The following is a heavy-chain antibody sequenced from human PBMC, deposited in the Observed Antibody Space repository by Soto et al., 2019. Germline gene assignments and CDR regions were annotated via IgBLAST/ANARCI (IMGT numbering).Heavy chain of an antibody. CDR3: ARERTGDPTFFDY. Sequence: SDTLSLTCTVSGGSVRSGSYYWSWIRQPPGKGLEWIGFIYYTGTTNYNPSLKSRVTISVDTSKNQFSLNLLSLTAADTAVYYCARERTGDPTFFDYWGQGALVTVSS. V-gene: IGHV4-61*01. D-gene: IGHD1-1*01. CDR2: IYYTGTT. CDR1: GGSVRSGSYY. J-gene: IGHJ4*02.